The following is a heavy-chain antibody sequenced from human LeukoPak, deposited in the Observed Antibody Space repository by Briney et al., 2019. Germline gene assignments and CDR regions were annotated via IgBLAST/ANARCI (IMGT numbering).Heavy chain of an antibody. J-gene: IGHJ4*02. CDR2: IYSGGST. CDR3: AREGAGQQLAYYFDY. V-gene: IGHV3-53*01. CDR1: GFTVSSNY. Sequence: PGGSLRLSCAASGFTVSSNYMSWVRQAPGKGLEWVSVIYSGGSTYYADSVKGRFTISRDNSKNTLYLQMNSLRAEDTAVYYCAREGAGQQLAYYFDYWGQGTLVTVSS. D-gene: IGHD6-13*01.